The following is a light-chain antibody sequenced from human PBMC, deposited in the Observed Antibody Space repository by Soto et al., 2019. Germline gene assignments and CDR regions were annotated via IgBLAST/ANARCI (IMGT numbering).Light chain of an antibody. V-gene: IGLV1-44*01. J-gene: IGLJ3*02. CDR1: YSNIGSNF. CDR3: SSWDDSLDGPV. Sequence: LTQPPSASATPGQTVTISCSGRYSNIGSNFVSWYQRLPGTAPKLLIYSINQRPSGVPDRFSGSKSGTSASLTISGLQSEEEADYFCSSWDDSLDGPVFGGGTKLTVL. CDR2: SIN.